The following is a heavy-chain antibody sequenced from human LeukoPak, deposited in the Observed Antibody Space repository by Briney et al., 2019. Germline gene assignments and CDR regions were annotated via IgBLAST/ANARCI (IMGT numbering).Heavy chain of an antibody. CDR2: TYSSGGI. Sequence: TGGSLRLSCAVSGFSISNIYMSWLRQAPGKGLECVSVTYSSGGIYYADSVKGRFTISRDNARNTVYLQMNSLRGEDTAVYYCAANHPFDPWGQGTLVTVSS. V-gene: IGHV3-66*01. J-gene: IGHJ5*02. CDR3: AANHPFDP. D-gene: IGHD1-14*01. CDR1: GFSISNIY.